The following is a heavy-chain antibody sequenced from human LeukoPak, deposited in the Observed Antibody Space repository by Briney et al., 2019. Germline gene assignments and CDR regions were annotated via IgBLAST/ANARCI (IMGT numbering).Heavy chain of an antibody. Sequence: PSETLSLTCTVSGGSISSQYWSWLRQPPGKGMEWIGYIYYSGSTNYNPSLKSRVTISVDTSKNQFSLKLTSVTAADTAVYFCARDPTTVTKGFDIWGQGTMVTVSS. V-gene: IGHV4-59*11. D-gene: IGHD4-17*01. J-gene: IGHJ3*02. CDR2: IYYSGST. CDR3: ARDPTTVTKGFDI. CDR1: GGSISSQY.